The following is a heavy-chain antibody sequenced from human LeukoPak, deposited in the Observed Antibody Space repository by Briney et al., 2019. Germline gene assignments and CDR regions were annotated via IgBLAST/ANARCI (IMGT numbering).Heavy chain of an antibody. Sequence: GESLKISCKGSGYSFTSYWISWVRQMPGKGLEWMGSIDPTDSYTNYSPSFQGHVTISADKSISTAYLQWSSLKASDTAMYYCARQAPGGGWYDYWGQGTLVTVSS. V-gene: IGHV5-10-1*01. D-gene: IGHD6-19*01. J-gene: IGHJ4*02. CDR1: GYSFTSYW. CDR3: ARQAPGGGWYDY. CDR2: IDPTDSYT.